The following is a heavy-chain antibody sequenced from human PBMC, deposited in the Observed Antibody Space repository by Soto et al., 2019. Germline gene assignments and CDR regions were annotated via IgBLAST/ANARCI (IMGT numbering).Heavy chain of an antibody. CDR3: ARYDYGEYFWFDP. V-gene: IGHV4-31*03. J-gene: IGHJ5*02. Sequence: QVQLQESGPGLVKPSQTLSLTCTVSGGSIISGGYYWSWIRQHPGKGLEWIGYIYYSGSTYYNPYLKSRVTISVDTSQNQFSLKLSSVTAADTAVYYCARYDYGEYFWFDPWGQGTLVTVAS. D-gene: IGHD4-17*01. CDR1: GGSIISGGYY. CDR2: IYYSGST.